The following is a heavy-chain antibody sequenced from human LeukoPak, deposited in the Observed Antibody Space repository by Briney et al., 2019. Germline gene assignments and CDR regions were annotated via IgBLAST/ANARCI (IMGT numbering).Heavy chain of an antibody. J-gene: IGHJ3*02. CDR2: IGTADDT. Sequence: PGGSLRLSCAASGFTYSNYDMHWVRQGPGGGLEWVSAIGTADDTHYADSVKGRFTISRENARNSLYLQINSLRDGDTAVYYCVRGGIRVSGIDAFDIWGQGTVVTVSS. CDR1: GFTYSNYD. D-gene: IGHD5/OR15-5a*01. V-gene: IGHV3-13*01. CDR3: VRGGIRVSGIDAFDI.